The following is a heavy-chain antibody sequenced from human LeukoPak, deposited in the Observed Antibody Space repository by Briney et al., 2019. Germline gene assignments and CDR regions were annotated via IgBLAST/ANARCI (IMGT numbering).Heavy chain of an antibody. Sequence: GGSLRLSCAASGFTFSSYEMNWVRQAPGKGLEWVSNISSSCSTIYYADSVKGRFTISRDNAKNSLYLQMNSLRAEDTAVYYCARDQETTAYYYYGMDVWGQGTTVTVSS. V-gene: IGHV3-48*03. J-gene: IGHJ6*02. CDR2: ISSSCSTI. CDR1: GFTFSSYE. D-gene: IGHD1-1*01. CDR3: ARDQETTAYYYYGMDV.